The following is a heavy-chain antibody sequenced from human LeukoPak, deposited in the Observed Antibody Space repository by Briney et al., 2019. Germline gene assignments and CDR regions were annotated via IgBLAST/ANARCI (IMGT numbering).Heavy chain of an antibody. V-gene: IGHV3-30*04. D-gene: IGHD3-3*01. CDR3: AREGQGFWSGYYTY. Sequence: GGSLRLSCAASGFTFNNYAMHWVRQSPGKGLEWVATIVDDGRNKYIADSVKGRFTISRDNSKSTLYLQMDSLRVEDTAVYYCAREGQGFWSGYYTYWGQGTLVTVSS. CDR1: GFTFNNYA. CDR2: IVDDGRNK. J-gene: IGHJ4*02.